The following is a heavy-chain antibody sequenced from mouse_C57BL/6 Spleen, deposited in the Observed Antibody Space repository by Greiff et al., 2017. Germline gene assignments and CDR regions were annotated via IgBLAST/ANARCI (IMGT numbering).Heavy chain of an antibody. V-gene: IGHV5-17*01. J-gene: IGHJ3*01. CDR3: ERHKNGSREGFAY. Sequence: EVKLQESGGGLVKPGGSLKLSCAASGFTFTDYGMHWVRQAPGKGLEWVAYISSGSSTIYYADTVKGRFTLSRDNATNTLFLQMTSLRSEDAAMYDCERHKNGSREGFAYWGQGTLVTVSA. CDR1: GFTFTDYG. D-gene: IGHD1-1*01. CDR2: ISSGSSTI.